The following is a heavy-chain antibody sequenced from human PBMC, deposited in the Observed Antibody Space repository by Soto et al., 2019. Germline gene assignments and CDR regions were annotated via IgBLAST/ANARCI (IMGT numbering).Heavy chain of an antibody. CDR2: IYYSGST. CDR3: ARGITTLYYYYYYMDV. J-gene: IGHJ6*03. Sequence: PSETLSLTCTVSGGSISSGGYYWSWIRQHPGKGLEWIGYIYYSGSTYYNPSLKSRVTISVDTSKNQFSLKLSSVTAADTAVYYCARGITTLYYYYYYMDVWGKGTTVTVSS. CDR1: GGSISSGGYY. D-gene: IGHD1-20*01. V-gene: IGHV4-31*03.